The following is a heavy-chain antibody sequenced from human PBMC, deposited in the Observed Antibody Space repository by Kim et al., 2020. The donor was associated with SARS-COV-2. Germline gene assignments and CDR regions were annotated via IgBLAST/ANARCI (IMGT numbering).Heavy chain of an antibody. CDR1: GFTVSSNY. J-gene: IGHJ6*02. D-gene: IGHD2-8*01. V-gene: IGHV3-53*01. CDR3: ARREGANDFYGMDV. CDR2: IYSGGST. Sequence: GGSMRLSCAASGFTVSSNYMSWVRQAPGKGLEWVSVIYSGGSTYYADSVKGRFTISRDNSKNTLYIQMNSLRAEDTAVYYCARREGANDFYGMDVWGQGTTVTVSS.